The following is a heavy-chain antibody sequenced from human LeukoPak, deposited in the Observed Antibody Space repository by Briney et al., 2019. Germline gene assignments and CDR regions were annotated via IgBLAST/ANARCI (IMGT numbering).Heavy chain of an antibody. D-gene: IGHD2-2*01. Sequence: SETLSLTCAVYGGSFSGYYWGWIRQPPGKGLEWIGSIYHSGSTYYNPSLKSRVTISVDTSKNQFSLKLSSVTAADTAVYYCARDPGDCSSTSCSRKYNWFDPWGRGTLVTVSS. CDR3: ARDPGDCSSTSCSRKYNWFDP. J-gene: IGHJ5*02. CDR2: IYHSGST. CDR1: GGSFSGYY. V-gene: IGHV4-38-2*02.